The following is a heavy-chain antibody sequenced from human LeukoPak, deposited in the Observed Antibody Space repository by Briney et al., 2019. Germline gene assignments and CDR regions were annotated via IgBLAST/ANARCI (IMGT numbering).Heavy chain of an antibody. CDR3: ARQDYYVSGGYYYYMEV. CDR2: IYYSGST. J-gene: IGHJ6*03. Sequence: SETLSLTCTVSGGSISSSSYYWGWIRQPQGKGLEWIGSIYYSGSTYYNPSLKSRVTISVDTSKNQFSLKLSSVAAADTAVYYCARQDYYVSGGYYYYMEVWGKGTTVTVSS. V-gene: IGHV4-39*01. D-gene: IGHD3-10*02. CDR1: GGSISSSSYY.